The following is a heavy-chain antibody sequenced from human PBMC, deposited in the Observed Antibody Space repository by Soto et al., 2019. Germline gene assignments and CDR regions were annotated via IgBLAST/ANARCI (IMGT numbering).Heavy chain of an antibody. V-gene: IGHV4-4*07. CDR1: GGSISGYF. CDR2: AYISGST. CDR3: ARSTSGSPFDY. Sequence: PSETLSLTCTVSGGSISGYFWNWIRQPAGKGLEWIGRAYISGSTNYNPSLKSRVSMPGDTSKKQFSLKLSSVTAADTAVYSGARSTSGSPFDYWGPGIPVTVSS. J-gene: IGHJ4*02. D-gene: IGHD1-26*01.